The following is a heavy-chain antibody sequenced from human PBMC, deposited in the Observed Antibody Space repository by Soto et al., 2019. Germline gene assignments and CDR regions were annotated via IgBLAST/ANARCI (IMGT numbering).Heavy chain of an antibody. J-gene: IGHJ4*02. V-gene: IGHV4-4*07. D-gene: IGHD3-3*01. Sequence: SETLSLTCTFSCGSIISYYWSWIRQPAGKGLEWIGRIYTSGSTNYNPSLKSRVTMSVDTSKNQFSLKLSSVTAADTAVYYCARSYDFWSGYPYYFDYWGQGTLVTVSS. CDR2: IYTSGST. CDR3: ARSYDFWSGYPYYFDY. CDR1: CGSIISYY.